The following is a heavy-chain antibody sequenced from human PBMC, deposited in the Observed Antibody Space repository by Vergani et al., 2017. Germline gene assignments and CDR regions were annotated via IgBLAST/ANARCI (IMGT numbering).Heavy chain of an antibody. CDR1: GYSFTSYW. J-gene: IGHJ6*02. CDR2: IDPSDSYT. D-gene: IGHD1-7*01. CDR3: ASLXITGTTGPAYYYYGMDV. V-gene: IGHV5-10-1*01. Sequence: EVQLVQSGAEVKKPGESLRISCKGSGYSFTSYWISWVRQMPGKGLEWMGRIDPSDSYTNYSPSFQGHVTISADKSISTAYLQWSSLKASDTAMYYCASLXITGTTGPAYYYYGMDVWGQGTTVTVSS.